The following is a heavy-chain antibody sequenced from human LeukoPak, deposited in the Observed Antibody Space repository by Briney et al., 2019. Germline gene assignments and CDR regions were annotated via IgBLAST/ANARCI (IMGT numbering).Heavy chain of an antibody. CDR1: GGSFSGYY. V-gene: IGHV4-34*01. Sequence: SETLSLTCAVYGGSFSGYYWSWIRQPPGKGLEWIGEINHSGSTNYNPSLKSRVTISVDTSKNQFSLKLSSVTAADTAVYYCAREFGHYFDYWGQGTLVTASS. D-gene: IGHD3-10*01. J-gene: IGHJ4*02. CDR2: INHSGST. CDR3: AREFGHYFDY.